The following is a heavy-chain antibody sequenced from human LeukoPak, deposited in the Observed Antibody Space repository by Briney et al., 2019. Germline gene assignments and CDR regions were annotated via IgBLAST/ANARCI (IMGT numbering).Heavy chain of an antibody. CDR2: IHPSGGSTTINPSGGTT. V-gene: IGHV1-46*01. CDR3: ARARDSSGYYSYFDY. D-gene: IGHD3-22*01. CDR1: GYTLTSYF. Sequence: ASVKVSCKTSGYTLTSYFMHWVRQAPGQGLEWMGIIHPSGGSTTINPSGGTTSYAQKFQGRVTMTRDTSTSAVYMELSSLTSEDTAVYYCARARDSSGYYSYFDYWGQGTLVTVSS. J-gene: IGHJ4*02.